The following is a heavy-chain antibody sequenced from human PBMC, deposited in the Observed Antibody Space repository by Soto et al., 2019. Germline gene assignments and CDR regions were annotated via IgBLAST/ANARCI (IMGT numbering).Heavy chain of an antibody. Sequence: EVQLVESGGGLVQPGGSLRLSCAASGFTFSSYAMHWVRQAPGKGLEYVSAISSNGGSTYYANSVKGRFTISRDNSKHTLDLQMGGLGAEDMAVYCWASGGSGEYCFDYWGQGPLVTVSS. J-gene: IGHJ4*02. D-gene: IGHD2-15*01. V-gene: IGHV3-64*01. CDR1: GFTFSSYA. CDR2: ISSNGGST. CDR3: ASGGSGEYCFDY.